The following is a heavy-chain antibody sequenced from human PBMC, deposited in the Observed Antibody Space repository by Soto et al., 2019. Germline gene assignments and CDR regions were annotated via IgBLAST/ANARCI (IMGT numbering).Heavy chain of an antibody. Sequence: EVQLVESGGGLVQPAGSLRLSCAASGFTFSDHYMDWVRQAPGQGLEWVGRIRNKGVGYTTSYAASVQGRFTISRDDSKSSLYLQMNSLKTEDTAVYYCARGDNLAWGQGTLVTVSS. J-gene: IGHJ4*02. CDR1: GFTFSDHY. V-gene: IGHV3-72*01. CDR2: IRNKGVGYTT. D-gene: IGHD2-15*01. CDR3: ARGDNLA.